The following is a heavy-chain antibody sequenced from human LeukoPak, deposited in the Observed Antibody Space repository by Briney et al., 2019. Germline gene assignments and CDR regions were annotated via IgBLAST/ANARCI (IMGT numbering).Heavy chain of an antibody. CDR3: TTESTVTTPGGGY. CDR2: ISGSGGST. Sequence: GGSLRLSRAASGFTFSSYAMSWVRQAPGKGLEWVSAISGSGGSTYYADSVKGRFTISRDDSKNTLYLQMNSLKTEDTAVYYCTTESTVTTPGGGYWGQGTLVTVSS. CDR1: GFTFSSYA. V-gene: IGHV3-23*01. D-gene: IGHD4-17*01. J-gene: IGHJ4*02.